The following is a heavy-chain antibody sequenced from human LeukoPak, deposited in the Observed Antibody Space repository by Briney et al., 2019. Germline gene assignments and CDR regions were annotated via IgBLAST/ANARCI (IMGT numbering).Heavy chain of an antibody. Sequence: SETLSLTCAVYGGSFSGYYWSWIRQPPGKGLEWIGEINHSGSTNYNPSLKSRVTISVDTSKNQFSLKLSSVTAADTAVYYCAGRRWFGAAFDYGMDVWGKGTTVTVSS. V-gene: IGHV4-34*01. CDR2: INHSGST. CDR1: GGSFSGYY. CDR3: AGRRWFGAAFDYGMDV. J-gene: IGHJ6*04. D-gene: IGHD3-10*01.